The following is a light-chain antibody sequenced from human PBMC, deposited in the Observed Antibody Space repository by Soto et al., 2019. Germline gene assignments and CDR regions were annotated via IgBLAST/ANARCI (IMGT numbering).Light chain of an antibody. CDR1: QSISSW. J-gene: IGKJ1*01. Sequence: DIQMTQSPSTLSASVGDSVTITCRASQSISSWLAWYQQKPGKAPKLLIYDASSLESGVPSRFSGSGSGTEFTLSISSLQPDDFATYYCQQYSSYSPTFGQGTKVDIK. CDR3: QQYSSYSPT. V-gene: IGKV1-5*01. CDR2: DAS.